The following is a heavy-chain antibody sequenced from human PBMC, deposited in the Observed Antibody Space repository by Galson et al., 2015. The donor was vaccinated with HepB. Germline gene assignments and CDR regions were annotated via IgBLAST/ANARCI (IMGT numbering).Heavy chain of an antibody. J-gene: IGHJ5*02. CDR3: ARDLPGFQQLVKYNWFDP. CDR2: IIPILGIA. CDR1: GGTFSSYA. V-gene: IGHV1-69*04. Sequence: SVKVSCKASGGTFSSYAISWVRQAPGQGLEWMGRIIPILGIANYAQKFQGRVTITADKSTSTAYMELSSLRSEDTAVYYCARDLPGFQQLVKYNWFDPWGQGTLVTVSS. D-gene: IGHD6-13*01.